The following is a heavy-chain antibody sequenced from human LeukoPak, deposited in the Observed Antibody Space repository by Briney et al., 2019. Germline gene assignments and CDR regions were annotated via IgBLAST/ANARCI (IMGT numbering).Heavy chain of an antibody. CDR3: TRQGEWFGAFDY. V-gene: IGHV3-73*01. D-gene: IGHD3-10*01. CDR2: IRSKANSYAT. CDR1: GFTFSGSA. J-gene: IGHJ4*02. Sequence: GGSLRLSCAASGFTFSGSAMHWVRQASGKGLEWVGRIRSKANSYATAYAASVKGRFTISRDDSKNTAYLQMNSLKTEDTAVYYCTRQGEWFGAFDYWGRGTLVTVSS.